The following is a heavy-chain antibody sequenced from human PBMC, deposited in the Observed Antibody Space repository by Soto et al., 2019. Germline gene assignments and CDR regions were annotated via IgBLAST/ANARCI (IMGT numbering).Heavy chain of an antibody. CDR3: SFISWFYDNGKLVWY. Sequence: SETLSHTCAVSGGSISSGGYSWSWIRQPPGKGLEWIGYIYHSGSTYYNPSLKSRATISVDRSKNQFSLKLSCLCAADTAVYFSSFISWFYDNGKLVWY. D-gene: IGHD4-17*01. CDR1: GGSISSGGYS. CDR2: IYHSGST. V-gene: IGHV4-30-2*01. J-gene: IGHJ2*01.